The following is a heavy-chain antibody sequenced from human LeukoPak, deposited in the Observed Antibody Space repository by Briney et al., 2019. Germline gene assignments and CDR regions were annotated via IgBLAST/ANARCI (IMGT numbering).Heavy chain of an antibody. Sequence: GGSLRLSCAASGFSFNNYGMHWVRQAPGEGLEWVAAISFDGTHVFYVDSVKGRFTISRDNSKTTLYLQMNTLRAEDTAVYYCAKDADDYGDSYFDYWGHGTLVTVSS. D-gene: IGHD4-17*01. V-gene: IGHV3-33*06. CDR1: GFSFNNYG. J-gene: IGHJ4*01. CDR2: ISFDGTHV. CDR3: AKDADDYGDSYFDY.